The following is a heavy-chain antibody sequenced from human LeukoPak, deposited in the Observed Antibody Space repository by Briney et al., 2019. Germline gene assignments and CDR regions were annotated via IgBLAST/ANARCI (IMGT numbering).Heavy chain of an antibody. V-gene: IGHV3-21*01. CDR1: GFSFSTYS. D-gene: IGHD7-27*01. CDR3: ASSARLGFLGY. CDR2: ISSSGSYI. J-gene: IGHJ4*02. Sequence: GGSLRLSCAASGFSFSTYSMNWVRQAPGKGLEWVSSISSSGSYIWYADSVRGRFTISRDNAKNSLYLQMNSLGAEDTAAYYCASSARLGFLGYWGQGTLVTVSS.